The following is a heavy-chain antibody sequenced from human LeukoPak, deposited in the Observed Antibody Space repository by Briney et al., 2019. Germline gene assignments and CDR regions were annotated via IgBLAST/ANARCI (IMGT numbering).Heavy chain of an antibody. Sequence: ASVKVSCKVSGYTLTELSMHWVRQAPGKGLEWMGGFDPEDGETIYAQKFQGRVTMTEDTSTDTAYMELSSLRSEDTAVYYCATKLRGPYYFDYWGQGTLDTVSS. CDR2: FDPEDGET. CDR3: ATKLRGPYYFDY. D-gene: IGHD4-17*01. V-gene: IGHV1-24*01. J-gene: IGHJ4*02. CDR1: GYTLTELS.